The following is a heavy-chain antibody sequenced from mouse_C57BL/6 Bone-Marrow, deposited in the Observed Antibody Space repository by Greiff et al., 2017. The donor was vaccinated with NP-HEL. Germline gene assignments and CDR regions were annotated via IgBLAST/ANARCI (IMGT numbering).Heavy chain of an antibody. CDR3: VREGYYYGSSYGDMDY. CDR2: IRSKSSNYAT. Sequence: DVMLVESGGGLVQPKGSLKLSCAASGFTFNTYAMHWVRQAPGKGLEWVARIRSKSSNYATYYADSVKDRFTISRDDSQSMLYLQMNNLKTEDTAMYYCVREGYYYGSSYGDMDYWGQGTSVTVSS. J-gene: IGHJ4*01. D-gene: IGHD1-1*01. V-gene: IGHV10-3*01. CDR1: GFTFNTYA.